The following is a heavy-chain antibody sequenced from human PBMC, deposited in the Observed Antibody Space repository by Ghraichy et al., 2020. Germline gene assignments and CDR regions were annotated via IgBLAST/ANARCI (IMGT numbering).Heavy chain of an antibody. CDR2: IYYSGST. Sequence: SETLSLTCTVSGGSISSYYWSWIRQPPGKGLEWIGYIYYSGSTNYNPSLKSRVTISVDTSKNQFSLKLSSVTAADTAVYYCARDKDDYGDYGHAFDIWGQGTMVTVSS. V-gene: IGHV4-59*01. CDR1: GGSISSYY. D-gene: IGHD4-17*01. CDR3: ARDKDDYGDYGHAFDI. J-gene: IGHJ3*02.